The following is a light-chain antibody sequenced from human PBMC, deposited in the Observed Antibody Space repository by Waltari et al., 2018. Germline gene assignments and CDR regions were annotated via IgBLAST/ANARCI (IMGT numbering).Light chain of an antibody. J-gene: IGKJ4*01. Sequence: DIQMTQSPSTLSASVGDRVTITCRASQSISKCLAWYQHKPGRAPKLLIYKASTLERGVPSTFSGSGSGTEFTLIISSLQPDDFATYYCQQYNSYPLSFGGGTRVEIK. CDR1: QSISKC. CDR2: KAS. V-gene: IGKV1-5*03. CDR3: QQYNSYPLS.